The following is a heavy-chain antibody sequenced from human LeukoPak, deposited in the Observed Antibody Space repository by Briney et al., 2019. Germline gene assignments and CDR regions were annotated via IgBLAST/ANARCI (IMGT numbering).Heavy chain of an antibody. Sequence: ASVKVSRKASGYTFTGYYMHWVRQAPGQGLEWMGWINPNSGGTNYAQKFQGRVTMTRDTSISTAYMELSRLRSDDTAVYYCARATYGDYAPEISPPRYWGQGTLVTVSS. D-gene: IGHD4-17*01. CDR2: INPNSGGT. J-gene: IGHJ4*02. CDR3: ARATYGDYAPEISPPRY. CDR1: GYTFTGYY. V-gene: IGHV1-2*02.